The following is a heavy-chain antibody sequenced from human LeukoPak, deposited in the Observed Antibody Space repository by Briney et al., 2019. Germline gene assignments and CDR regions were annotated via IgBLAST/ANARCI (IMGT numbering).Heavy chain of an antibody. CDR2: INSDGSWT. V-gene: IGHV3-74*01. CDR1: GLTFNNYA. J-gene: IGHJ4*02. D-gene: IGHD2/OR15-2a*01. CDR3: VSFYETY. Sequence: GGSLRLSCAASGLTFNNYAMSWVRQAPGKGLVWVSHINSDGSWTSYADSVKGRFTISKDNAKNTVYLQMNSLRAEDAAVYYCVSFYETYWGRGTLVTVSS.